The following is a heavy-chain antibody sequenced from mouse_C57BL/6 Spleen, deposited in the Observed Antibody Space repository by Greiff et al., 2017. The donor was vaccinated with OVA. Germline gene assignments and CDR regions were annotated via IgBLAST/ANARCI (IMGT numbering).Heavy chain of an antibody. CDR1: GFTFTDYY. Sequence: EVKLMESGGGLVQPGGSLSLSCAASGFTFTDYYMSWVRQPPGKALEWLGFIRNKANGYTTEYSASVKGRFTISRDNSQSILYLQMNALRAEDSATYYCARDYYFDYWGQGTTLTVSS. CDR3: ARDYYFDY. V-gene: IGHV7-3*01. J-gene: IGHJ2*01. CDR2: IRNKANGYTT.